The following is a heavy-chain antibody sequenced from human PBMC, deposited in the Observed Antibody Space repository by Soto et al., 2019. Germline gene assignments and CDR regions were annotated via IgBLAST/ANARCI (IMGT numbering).Heavy chain of an antibody. D-gene: IGHD3-16*01. CDR1: GYIFVNYG. CDR2: ISPYTGNT. CDR3: VMVDNYVTPTPQDV. V-gene: IGHV1-18*01. Sequence: QVQLVQSGDEVKKPGASVKVSCKASGYIFVNYGIAGGRQAPRQGLEWMGWISPYTGNTHSASKVQGRLTMTTDTSTSTAYMDLGSLTSDDTAVYYCVMVDNYVTPTPQDVWGQGTTVTVSS. J-gene: IGHJ6*02.